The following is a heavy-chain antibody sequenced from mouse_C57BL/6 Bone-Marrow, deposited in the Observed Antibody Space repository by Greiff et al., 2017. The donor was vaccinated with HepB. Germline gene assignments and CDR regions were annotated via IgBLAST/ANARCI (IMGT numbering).Heavy chain of an antibody. CDR2: IYPGDGGT. V-gene: IGHV1-82*01. CDR1: GYAFSSSW. CDR3: ARDYYGSPDY. Sequence: VQLQQSGPELVKPGASVKISCKASGYAFSSSWMNWVKQRPGKGLEWIGRIYPGDGGTNYNGKFKGKATLTADKSSSTAYMQLSSLTSEDSAVYYCARDYYGSPDYWGQGTTLTVSS. J-gene: IGHJ2*01. D-gene: IGHD1-1*01.